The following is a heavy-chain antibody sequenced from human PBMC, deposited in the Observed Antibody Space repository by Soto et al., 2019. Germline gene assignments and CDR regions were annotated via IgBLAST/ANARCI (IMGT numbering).Heavy chain of an antibody. Sequence: GASVKVSCKASGYTFTSYAMHWVRQAPGQRLEWMGWINAGNGNTKYSQKFQGRVTITRDTSASTAYMELSSLTSEDTAVYYCGRLVGNSWIDYWGQGTQVTVSS. D-gene: IGHD6-13*01. CDR3: GRLVGNSWIDY. CDR1: GYTFTSYA. CDR2: INAGNGNT. J-gene: IGHJ4*02. V-gene: IGHV1-3*01.